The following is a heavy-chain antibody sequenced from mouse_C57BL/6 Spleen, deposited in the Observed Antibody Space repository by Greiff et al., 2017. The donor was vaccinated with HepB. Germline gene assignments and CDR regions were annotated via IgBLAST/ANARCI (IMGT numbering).Heavy chain of an antibody. CDR1: GYSITSGYY. Sequence: EVQLQESGPGLVKPSQSLSLTCSVTGYSITSGYYWNWIRQFPGNKLEWMGYISYDGSNNYNPSLKNRISITRDTSKNQFFLKLNSVTTEDTATYYCASPSAWFAYWGLGTLVTVSA. J-gene: IGHJ3*01. CDR3: ASPSAWFAY. D-gene: IGHD6-1*01. V-gene: IGHV3-6*01. CDR2: ISYDGSN.